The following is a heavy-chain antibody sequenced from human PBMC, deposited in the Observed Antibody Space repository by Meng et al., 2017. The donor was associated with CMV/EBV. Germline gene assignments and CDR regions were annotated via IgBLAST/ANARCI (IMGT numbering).Heavy chain of an antibody. V-gene: IGHV3-48*04. CDR2: ISSSSSTI. CDR1: GFTFSSYS. J-gene: IGHJ6*02. CDR3: AREGYSYGDYYYGMDV. Sequence: GESLKISCAASGFTFSSYSMNWVRQAPGKGLEWVSYISSSSSTIYYADSVKGRFTISRDNAKNSLYLQMNSLRAEDTAVYYCAREGYSYGDYYYGMDVWGQGTTVTVSS. D-gene: IGHD5-18*01.